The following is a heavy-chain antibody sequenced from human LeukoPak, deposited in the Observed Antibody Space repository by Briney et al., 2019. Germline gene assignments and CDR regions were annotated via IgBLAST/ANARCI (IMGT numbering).Heavy chain of an antibody. J-gene: IGHJ4*02. CDR2: IYPGDSDT. Sequence: GESLKISCKGSGYSFTSYWIGWVRQMPGKGLEWMGIIYPGDSDTRYSPSFQGQVTISADKSISTAYLQWSSLKASDTAMYYCARHYKSIDCSSTSCPHDYWGQGTLVTVSS. CDR3: ARHYKSIDCSSTSCPHDY. V-gene: IGHV5-51*01. CDR1: GYSFTSYW. D-gene: IGHD2-2*01.